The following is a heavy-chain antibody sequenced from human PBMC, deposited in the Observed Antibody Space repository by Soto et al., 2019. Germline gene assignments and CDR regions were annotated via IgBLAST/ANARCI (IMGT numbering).Heavy chain of an antibody. CDR1: GFTFGDYA. D-gene: IGHD3-10*01. CDR3: TRDMEGASDI. CDR2: IRSKAYGGTT. Sequence: GGSLRLSCTASGFTFGDYAMSWVRQAPGKGLEWVGFIRSKAYGGTTEYAASVKGRFTISRDDSKSIAYLQMNSLKTEDTAVYYCTRDMEGASDIWGQGTMVTVSS. V-gene: IGHV3-49*04. J-gene: IGHJ3*02.